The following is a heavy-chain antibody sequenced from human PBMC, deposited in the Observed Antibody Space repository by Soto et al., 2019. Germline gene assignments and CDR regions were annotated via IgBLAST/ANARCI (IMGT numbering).Heavy chain of an antibody. CDR2: ISWNSGSI. V-gene: IGHV3-9*01. D-gene: IGHD5-12*01. CDR3: AHRDGYNYGGAFDI. Sequence: GGSLRLSCAASGFTFGDYAMHWVRQAPGKGLEWVSGISWNSGSIGYADSVKGRFTISRDNAKNSLYLQMNSLRAEDTALYYCAHRDGYNYGGAFDIWGQGTMVTVSS. CDR1: GFTFGDYA. J-gene: IGHJ3*02.